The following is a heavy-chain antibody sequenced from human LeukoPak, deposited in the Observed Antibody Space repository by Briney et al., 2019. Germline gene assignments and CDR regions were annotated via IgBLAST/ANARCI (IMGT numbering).Heavy chain of an antibody. J-gene: IGHJ5*02. CDR2: VSGSGGST. Sequence: GALRLSFAGSGFTFSSYAMGWVRQAPGKGLGWVSSVSGSGGSTYYADSVKARFTISRDNSNNTLYLQMNSLRAEDTAVYYCAKSNGYRVYNWFDPWGQGTLVTVSS. CDR1: GFTFSSYA. CDR3: AKSNGYRVYNWFDP. D-gene: IGHD1-1*01. V-gene: IGHV3-23*01.